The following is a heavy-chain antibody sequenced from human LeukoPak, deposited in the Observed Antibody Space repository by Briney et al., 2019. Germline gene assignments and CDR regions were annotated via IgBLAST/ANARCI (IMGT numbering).Heavy chain of an antibody. CDR2: IYTSGST. Sequence: SETMSLTCTVSGGSISSYYWSWIRQPPGKGLEWIRYIYTSGSTNYNPSLKSRVTISVDTSKNQFSLKLSSVTAADTAVYYCARHERWWGDGYNRGAFDIWGQGTMVTVSS. CDR3: ARHERWWGDGYNRGAFDI. CDR1: GGSISSYY. J-gene: IGHJ3*02. V-gene: IGHV4-4*09. D-gene: IGHD5-24*01.